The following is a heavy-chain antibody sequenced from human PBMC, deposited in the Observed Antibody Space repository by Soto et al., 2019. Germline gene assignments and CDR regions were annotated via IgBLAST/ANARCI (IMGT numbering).Heavy chain of an antibody. V-gene: IGHV3-30*15. J-gene: IGHJ5*02. CDR2: ISYDGINE. CDR3: ARPSSGWENWFDP. CDR1: GFTFTSYA. D-gene: IGHD6-19*01. Sequence: GGSLRLSCEASGFTFTSYAMHWVRQAPGKGLEWVAVISYDGINEYYADSVKGRFTISRDNSKNTLFLQMSSLRVEDTAVYYCARPSSGWENWFDPWGQGTRVTVAS.